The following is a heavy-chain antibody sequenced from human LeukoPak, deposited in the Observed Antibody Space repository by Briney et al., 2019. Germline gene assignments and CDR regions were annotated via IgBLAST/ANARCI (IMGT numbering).Heavy chain of an antibody. V-gene: IGHV3-23*01. Sequence: GGSLRLSCAASGFTLSSYAMSWVRQAPGKGLEWVSAISGSGGSTYYADSVKGRFTISRDNSKNTLYLQMNSLRAEDTAVYYCASARWLQLLHYWGQGTLVTVSS. J-gene: IGHJ4*02. CDR1: GFTLSSYA. CDR3: ASARWLQLLHY. CDR2: ISGSGGST. D-gene: IGHD5-24*01.